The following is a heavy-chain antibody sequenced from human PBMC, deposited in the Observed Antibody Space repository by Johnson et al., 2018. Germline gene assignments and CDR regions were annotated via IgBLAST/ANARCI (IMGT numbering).Heavy chain of an antibody. V-gene: IGHV3-30*03. Sequence: QVQLVQSGGGVVQPGRSLKLSCAASGFTFSSYGMHWVRQAPGKGLEWVALISNDGAHPYYTDSVKGRFTISRDNSKNTLFLQMNSLRGEDTALYYWARAHNTAWSGHGLDVWGQGTTVTVSS. CDR2: ISNDGAHP. J-gene: IGHJ6*02. CDR3: ARAHNTAWSGHGLDV. D-gene: IGHD1-1*01. CDR1: GFTFSSYG.